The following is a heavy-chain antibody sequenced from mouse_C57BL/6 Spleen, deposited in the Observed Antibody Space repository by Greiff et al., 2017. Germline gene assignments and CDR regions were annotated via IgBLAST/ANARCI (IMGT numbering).Heavy chain of an antibody. D-gene: IGHD1-1*01. V-gene: IGHV1-50*01. Sequence: VQLQQPGAELVKPGASVKLSCKASGYTFTSYWMQWVKQRPGQGLEWIGEIDPSDSYTNYNQKFKGKATLTVDTSSSTAYMQLSSLTSEDSAVYYCARRTTVVASAYWGQGTTLTVSS. CDR1: GYTFTSYW. J-gene: IGHJ2*01. CDR3: ARRTTVVASAY. CDR2: IDPSDSYT.